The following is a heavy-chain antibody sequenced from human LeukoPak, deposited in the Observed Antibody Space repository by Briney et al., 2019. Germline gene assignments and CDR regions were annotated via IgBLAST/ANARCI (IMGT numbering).Heavy chain of an antibody. Sequence: GGSLRLSCVASGLKVSDNYMSWVRQAPGKGLEWVSVIYSGGSTYYADSVKGRFTSSRGNSKNTLYLQMNSLRVEDTAVYYCARGRITLRAFDIWGQGTMVIVSA. CDR3: ARGRITLRAFDI. J-gene: IGHJ3*02. CDR1: GLKVSDNY. CDR2: IYSGGST. V-gene: IGHV3-53*01. D-gene: IGHD3-10*01.